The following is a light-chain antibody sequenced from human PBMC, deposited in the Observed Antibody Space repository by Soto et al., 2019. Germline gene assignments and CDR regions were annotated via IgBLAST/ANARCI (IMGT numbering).Light chain of an antibody. CDR1: GSDVGGYNY. Sequence: QSALTQPPSASGSPGQSVTISCTGTGSDVGGYNYVSWYQQHPGKAPKLFIYEVSKRPSGVPDRFSGSKSGDTASLTVSGLQAEDEDNYYCSSYAGSNFNWVFGGGTKLTVL. CDR3: SSYAGSNFNWV. V-gene: IGLV2-8*01. J-gene: IGLJ3*02. CDR2: EVS.